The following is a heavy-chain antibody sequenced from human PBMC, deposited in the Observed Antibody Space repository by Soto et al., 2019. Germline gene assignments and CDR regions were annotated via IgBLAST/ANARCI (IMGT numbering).Heavy chain of an antibody. Sequence: QVQLVESGGGVVQPGRSLRLSCAASGFTFSSYAMHWVRQAPGKGLEWVAVISYDGSNKYYADSVKGRFTISRDNSKNTLYLPMSSPRAEDRAVYYCARDPLHLGVVAREGMDFWGQGTTVTVCS. V-gene: IGHV3-30-3*01. CDR1: GFTFSSYA. CDR2: ISYDGSNK. D-gene: IGHD2-21*01. J-gene: IGHJ6*02. CDR3: ARDPLHLGVVAREGMDF.